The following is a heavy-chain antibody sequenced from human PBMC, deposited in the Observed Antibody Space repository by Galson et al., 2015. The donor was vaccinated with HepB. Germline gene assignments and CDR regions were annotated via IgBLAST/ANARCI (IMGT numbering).Heavy chain of an antibody. J-gene: IGHJ5*02. CDR3: ARSTSDL. Sequence: SLRLSCAASGFTFDDYAMYWVRHAPGKGLDWVSGINWNSGIIGYVDSVKGRFTISRDNARNSLYLQMNSLRVEDTAVYYCARSTSDLWGQGTLVTVSS. V-gene: IGHV3-9*01. CDR2: INWNSGII. CDR1: GFTFDDYA.